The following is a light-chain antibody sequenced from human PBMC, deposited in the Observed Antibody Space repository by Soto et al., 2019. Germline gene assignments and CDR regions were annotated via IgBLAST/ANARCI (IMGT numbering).Light chain of an antibody. V-gene: IGKV3-15*01. Sequence: EIVMTQSPATLSVSPGERVTLSCRASQSVSSKLAWYQQKPGQAPRLLMYGASTRATGIPARFSGSGSGAEFTLTISSLQSEDFVVYYCQQYNYWPWTFGQGTKVEIK. CDR2: GAS. J-gene: IGKJ1*01. CDR3: QQYNYWPWT. CDR1: QSVSSK.